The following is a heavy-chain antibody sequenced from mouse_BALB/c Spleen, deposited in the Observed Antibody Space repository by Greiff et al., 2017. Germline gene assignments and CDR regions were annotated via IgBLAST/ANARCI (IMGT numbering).Heavy chain of an antibody. CDR2: IRLKSNNYAT. CDR3: TRKLRGYFDV. Sequence: DVMLVESGGGLVQPGGSMKLSCVASGFTFSNYWMNWVRQSPEKGLEWVAEIRLKSNNYATHYAESVKGRFTISRDDSKSSVYLQMNNLRAEDTGIYYCTRKLRGYFDVWGAGTTVTVSS. J-gene: IGHJ1*01. CDR1: GFTFSNYW. V-gene: IGHV6-6*02.